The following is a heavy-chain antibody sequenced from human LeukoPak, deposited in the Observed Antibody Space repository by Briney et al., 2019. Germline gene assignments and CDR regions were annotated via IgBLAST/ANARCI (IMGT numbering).Heavy chain of an antibody. J-gene: IGHJ4*02. D-gene: IGHD1-26*01. V-gene: IGHV3-23*01. CDR1: GFTFSSYS. Sequence: PGESLGLSCAASGFTFSSYSMSWVRQAPGKGLEWVSTISGSGASTYYADSVQGRFTISRDNSKNTLYLQMNNLRAEDTAVYYCAKDGPQKYFGYYSSDYWGQGTPVTVSS. CDR3: AKDGPQKYFGYYSSDY. CDR2: ISGSGAST.